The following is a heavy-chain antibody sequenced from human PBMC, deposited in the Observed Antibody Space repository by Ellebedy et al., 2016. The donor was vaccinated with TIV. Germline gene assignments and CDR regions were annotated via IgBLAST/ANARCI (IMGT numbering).Heavy chain of an antibody. CDR2: IFSAADGGET. CDR1: GFTVTTNY. D-gene: IGHD4-23*01. CDR3: ARDAAGNGGKLDY. Sequence: GESLKISCAASGFTVTTNYMNWVRQAPGKGLEWVSVIFSAADGGETHYADSVKCRFTISRDSSKNTLYLQMNSLRDEDTAVYYCARDAAGNGGKLDYWGQGALVTVSS. J-gene: IGHJ4*02. V-gene: IGHV3-53*01.